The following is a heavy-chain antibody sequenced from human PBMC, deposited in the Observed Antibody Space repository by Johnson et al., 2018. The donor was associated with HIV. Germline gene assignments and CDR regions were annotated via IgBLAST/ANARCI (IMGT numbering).Heavy chain of an antibody. CDR1: GFTFSRYW. D-gene: IGHD3-22*01. CDR3: ARDSSGYSGFDV. V-gene: IGHV3-20*04. CDR2: INWNGGST. J-gene: IGHJ3*01. Sequence: VQLVESGGGLVQAGGSLRLSCAASGFTFSRYWMSWVRQAPGKGLEWVSGINWNGGSTGYADSVKGRFTISRDNAKNSLYLQMNSLKTEDTAVYYCARDSSGYSGFDVWGQGTMVTVSS.